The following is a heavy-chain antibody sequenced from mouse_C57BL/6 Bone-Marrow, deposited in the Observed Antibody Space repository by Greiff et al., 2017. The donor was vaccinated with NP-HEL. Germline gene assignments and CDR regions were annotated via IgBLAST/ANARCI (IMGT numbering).Heavy chain of an antibody. D-gene: IGHD1-1*01. J-gene: IGHJ4*01. V-gene: IGHV15-2*01. CDR3: ARGRVVKDYAMDY. Sequence: QVQLKESGSELRSPGSSVKLSCKDFDSEVFPIAYMSWVRQKPGHGFEWIGGILPSIGRTIYGEKFEDKATLDADTLSNTAYLELNSLTSEDSAIYYCARGRVVKDYAMDYWGQGTSVTVSS. CDR2: ILPSIGRT. CDR1: DSEVFPIAY.